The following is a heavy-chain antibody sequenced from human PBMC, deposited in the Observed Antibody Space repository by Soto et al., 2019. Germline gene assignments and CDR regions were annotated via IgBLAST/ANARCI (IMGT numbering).Heavy chain of an antibody. CDR2: ISYDGTKK. V-gene: IGHV3-30*03. J-gene: IGHJ4*02. CDR1: GFTFSSYS. Sequence: PEGSLILSCAASGFTFSSYSMNWVRQAPGKGLEWVSYISYDGTKKYYPDSVRGRFTISRDNSKDTLYLDINSLRVEDAAMYFCVRDEGAPRTYYFDLWGQGALVTVSS. CDR3: VRDEGAPRTYYFDL.